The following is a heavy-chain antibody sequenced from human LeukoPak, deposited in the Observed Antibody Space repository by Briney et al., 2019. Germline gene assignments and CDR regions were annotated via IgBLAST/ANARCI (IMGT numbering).Heavy chain of an antibody. Sequence: SETLSLTCTVSGRPIISYYWSWIRQPPGKGPEWIGYIYYSGSTIYNPSLNSRVTISLDTSQNQMSLKLTSVTPADTAVYYCARRLYDSGGYRFDHWGQGTLVTVSS. D-gene: IGHD3-22*01. J-gene: IGHJ4*02. CDR3: ARRLYDSGGYRFDH. CDR1: GRPIISYY. CDR2: IYYSGST. V-gene: IGHV4-59*01.